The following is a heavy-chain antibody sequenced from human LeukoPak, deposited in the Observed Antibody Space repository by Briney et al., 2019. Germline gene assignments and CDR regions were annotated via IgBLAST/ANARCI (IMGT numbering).Heavy chain of an antibody. J-gene: IGHJ4*02. CDR3: AKLAITGTTLGGYLDY. CDR1: GFTFRSYA. CDR2: IDGSGGST. Sequence: GGSLRLSCAASGFTFRSYAMNWVRQAPGKGLVWVSAIDGSGGSTYYADSVKGRFTISRDNSKNTLYLQMNSLRAEDTAVYYCAKLAITGTTLGGYLDYWGQGTLVTVSS. V-gene: IGHV3-23*01. D-gene: IGHD1-7*01.